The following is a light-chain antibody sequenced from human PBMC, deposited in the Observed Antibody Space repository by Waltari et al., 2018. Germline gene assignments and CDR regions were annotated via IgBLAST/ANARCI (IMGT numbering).Light chain of an antibody. J-gene: IGKJ2*01. Sequence: DIVMTQSPDSLAVSLGERATVNCKSSQNILYNSNNRNYLAWYQQKPGQPPKLLIYWASTRESXVPXXXSGSGSGTXFTXTISSLQAEDVAVYFCXXYYSTPFTFGXGTXLXIK. V-gene: IGKV4-1*01. CDR2: WAS. CDR3: XXYYSTPFT. CDR1: QNILYNSNNRNY.